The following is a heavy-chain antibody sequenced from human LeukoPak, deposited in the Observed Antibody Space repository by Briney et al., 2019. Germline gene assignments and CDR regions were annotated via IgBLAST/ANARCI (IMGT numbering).Heavy chain of an antibody. V-gene: IGHV3-30*02. CDR3: ARRGGYGIFGYFDY. Sequence: GGSLRLSCAASGFTFSSYGMHWVRQAPGKGLEWVAFIRYDGSNKYYADSVKGRFTISRDNSKNTLYLQMNSLRAEDTAVYYCARRGGYGIFGYFDYWGQGTLVTVSS. CDR1: GFTFSSYG. J-gene: IGHJ4*02. D-gene: IGHD3-3*01. CDR2: IRYDGSNK.